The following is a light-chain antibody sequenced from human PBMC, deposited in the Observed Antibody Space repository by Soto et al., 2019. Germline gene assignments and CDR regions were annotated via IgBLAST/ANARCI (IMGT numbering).Light chain of an antibody. J-gene: IGLJ1*01. CDR3: SSYTSSSTYI. Sequence: QSVLNQPASVSGSPGQSITISCTGTSSDVGYYNYVSWYQQHPGKAPKLMIYDVRNRPSGVSNRFSGSKSGNTASLTISGLQAEDEADYYCSSYTSSSTYIFGTGTKVTVL. CDR1: SSDVGYYNY. V-gene: IGLV2-14*03. CDR2: DVR.